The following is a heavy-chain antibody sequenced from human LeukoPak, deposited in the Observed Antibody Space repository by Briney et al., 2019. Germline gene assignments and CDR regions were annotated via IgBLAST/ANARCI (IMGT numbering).Heavy chain of an antibody. CDR1: GFTVSSTY. CDR3: APDLDLGY. J-gene: IGHJ4*02. CDR2: IYSGGTT. Sequence: PGGSLRLSCAVSGFTVSSTYMSWVRQAPGKGLEWVSVIYSGGTTYYADSVKGRFTISRDNSKNTLYLQMNSLRAEDTAVYYCAPDLDLGYWGQGTLVTVSS. V-gene: IGHV3-53*01. D-gene: IGHD3-16*01.